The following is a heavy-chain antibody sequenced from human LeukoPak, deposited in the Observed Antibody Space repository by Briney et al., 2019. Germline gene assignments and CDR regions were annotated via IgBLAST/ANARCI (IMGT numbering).Heavy chain of an antibody. CDR2: IYHSGST. CDR3: ARDMGGTSSI. CDR1: GGSISSGGYS. Sequence: PSETLSLTCAVSGGSISSGGYSWSWLRQPPGKGLEWIGYIYHSGSTYYNPSLKSRVTISVDRSKNQFSLKLSSVTAADTAVYYCARDMGGTSSIWGQGTLVTVSS. V-gene: IGHV4-30-2*01. D-gene: IGHD2-2*01. J-gene: IGHJ4*02.